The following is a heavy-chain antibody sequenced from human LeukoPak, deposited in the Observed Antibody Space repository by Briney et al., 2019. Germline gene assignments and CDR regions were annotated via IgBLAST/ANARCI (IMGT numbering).Heavy chain of an antibody. V-gene: IGHV1-69*04. CDR2: IIPILGIA. CDR1: GGTFSSYA. CDR3: ARESQGNYYDSSGYQNFDY. J-gene: IGHJ4*02. Sequence: ASVKVSCKASGGTFSSYAISWVRQAPGQGLEWMGRIIPILGIANYAQKFQGRVTITADKSTSTAYMELSSLRSEDTAVYYCARESQGNYYDSSGYQNFDYWGQGTLVTVSS. D-gene: IGHD3-22*01.